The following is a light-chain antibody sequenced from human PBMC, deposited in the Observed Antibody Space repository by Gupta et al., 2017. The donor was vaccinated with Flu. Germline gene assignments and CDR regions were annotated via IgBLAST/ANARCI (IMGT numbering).Light chain of an antibody. Sequence: DIVLTQSPGTLSLSPGERATLSCRTSQSISSSFLAWYQQKPGQAPRLLIYDASSRATGIPDRFSGSGSGADFTLTISRREPEDFAVYYCQQYDRSPRLTFGGGTKVEVK. CDR1: QSISSSF. CDR3: QQYDRSPRLT. CDR2: DAS. V-gene: IGKV3-20*01. J-gene: IGKJ4*01.